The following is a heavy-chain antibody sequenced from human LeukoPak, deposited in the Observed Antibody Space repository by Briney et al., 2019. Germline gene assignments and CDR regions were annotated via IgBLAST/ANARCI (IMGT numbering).Heavy chain of an antibody. V-gene: IGHV3-74*01. CDR2: INSDGGST. CDR3: AKDGAYGDYGRYYYYGMDV. Sequence: GGSLRLSCAASGFTFSSYWMHWVRQAPGKGLVWVSRINSDGGSTSYADSVKGRFTISRDNSKNTLYLQMNSLRAEDTAVYYCAKDGAYGDYGRYYYYGMDVWGQGTTVTVSS. J-gene: IGHJ6*02. CDR1: GFTFSSYW. D-gene: IGHD4-17*01.